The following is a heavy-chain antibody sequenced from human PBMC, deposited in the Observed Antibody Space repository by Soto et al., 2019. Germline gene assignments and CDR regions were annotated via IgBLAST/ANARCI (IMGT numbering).Heavy chain of an antibody. V-gene: IGHV2-26*01. Sequence: QVTLKESGPVLVKPTETLTLTCTVSGFSLSKVRMGVSWIRQPPGKALEWLEHIFSNDEKSYSPSRKRRLSVSKGTSDNQVVLRMTNMDPVDTATYYCARIDHDRVIWGQGVLVTVSS. CDR1: GFSLSKVRMG. CDR2: IFSNDEK. CDR3: ARIDHDRVI. J-gene: IGHJ4*02. D-gene: IGHD3-10*01.